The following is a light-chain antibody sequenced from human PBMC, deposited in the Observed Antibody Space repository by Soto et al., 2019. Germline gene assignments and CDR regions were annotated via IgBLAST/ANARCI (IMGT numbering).Light chain of an antibody. Sequence: EIVLTQSPGTLSLSPGERATLSCRASQSVSSSYLAWYQQKPGQAPRLLIYGASRRATGIPDRFSGSGSGTDFTLTISRLEPEDFAVYYWQQYGSSAITFGQGPRLEIK. V-gene: IGKV3-20*01. CDR3: QQYGSSAIT. J-gene: IGKJ5*01. CDR1: QSVSSSY. CDR2: GAS.